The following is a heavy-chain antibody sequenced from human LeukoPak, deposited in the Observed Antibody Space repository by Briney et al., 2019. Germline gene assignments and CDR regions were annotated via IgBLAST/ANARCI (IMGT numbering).Heavy chain of an antibody. J-gene: IGHJ3*02. CDR2: ISSSSSYI. CDR1: GFTFSSYA. CDR3: ARAGGALRRSGAFDI. V-gene: IGHV3-21*01. Sequence: GGSLRLSRAASGFTFSSYAMHWVRQAPGKGLEWVSSISSSSSYIYYADSVKGRFTISRDNAKNSLYLQMNSLRAEDTAVYYCARAGGALRRSGAFDIWGQGTMVTVSS. D-gene: IGHD2-8*02.